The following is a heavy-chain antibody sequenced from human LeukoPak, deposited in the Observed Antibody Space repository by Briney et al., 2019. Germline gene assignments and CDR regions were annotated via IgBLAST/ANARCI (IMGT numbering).Heavy chain of an antibody. CDR1: GGTFSSNA. CDR3: ARGGVATIRAFDI. J-gene: IGHJ3*02. Sequence: GASVKVSCKASGGTFSSNAIRWVRQAPGQGLEWMGGIIPIFGTANYAQKFQGRVTITTDESTSTAYMELSSLRSEDTAVYYCARGGVATIRAFDIWGQGTMVTVSS. CDR2: IIPIFGTA. D-gene: IGHD5-12*01. V-gene: IGHV1-69*05.